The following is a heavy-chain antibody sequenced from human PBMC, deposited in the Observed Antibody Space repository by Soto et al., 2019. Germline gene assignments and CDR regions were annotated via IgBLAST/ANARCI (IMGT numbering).Heavy chain of an antibody. V-gene: IGHV3-66*01. D-gene: IGHD4-17*01. Sequence: GGSLRLSCAASGFTVSSNYMSWVRQAPGKGLEWVSVIYSGGSTYYADSVKGRFTISRDNSKNTLYLQMNSLRAEDTGVYYCARNRYDYGDRPYFDYWGQGTLVTVSS. CDR1: GFTVSSNY. CDR3: ARNRYDYGDRPYFDY. J-gene: IGHJ4*02. CDR2: IYSGGST.